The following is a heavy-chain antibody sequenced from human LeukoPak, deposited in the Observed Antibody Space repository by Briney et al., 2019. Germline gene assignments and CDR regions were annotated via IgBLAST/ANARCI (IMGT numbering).Heavy chain of an antibody. CDR3: ARVVAYYYDSSGYNDY. CDR2: ISSSGSTI. CDR1: GFTFSGYE. V-gene: IGHV3-48*03. D-gene: IGHD3-22*01. Sequence: GGSLRLSCAASGFTFSGYEMNWVRQAPGKGLEWVSYISSSGSTIYYADSVKGRFTISRDNAKNSLYLQMNSLRAEDTAVYYCARVVAYYYDSSGYNDYWGQGTLVTVSS. J-gene: IGHJ4*02.